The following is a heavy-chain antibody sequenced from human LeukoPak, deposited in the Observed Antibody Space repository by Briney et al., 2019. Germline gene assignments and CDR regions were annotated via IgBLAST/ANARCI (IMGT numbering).Heavy chain of an antibody. CDR2: IYSGGST. CDR1: GFTVSSNY. J-gene: IGHJ4*02. V-gene: IGHV3-53*01. Sequence: GGSLRLSCAASGFTVSSNYMSWVRQAPGKGLEWVSVIYSGGSTYYADSVKGRFTISRDNANNSLYLQINSLRVEDTAVYYCASSFRVSLDHWGQGALVIVSS. CDR3: ASSFRVSLDH. D-gene: IGHD2/OR15-2a*01.